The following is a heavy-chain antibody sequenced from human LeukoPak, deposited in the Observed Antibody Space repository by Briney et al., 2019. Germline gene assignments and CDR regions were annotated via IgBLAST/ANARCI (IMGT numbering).Heavy chain of an antibody. CDR2: IYYSGST. Sequence: SKTLSLTCTVSGGSVSSGSYYWSWIRQPPGEGLEWIGYIYYSGSTNYNPSLKSRVTISVDTSKNQFSLKLSSVTAADTAVYYCAQSRGDGYNLGISAFDIWGQGTMVTVSS. D-gene: IGHD5-24*01. CDR1: GGSVSSGSYY. J-gene: IGHJ3*02. V-gene: IGHV4-61*01. CDR3: AQSRGDGYNLGISAFDI.